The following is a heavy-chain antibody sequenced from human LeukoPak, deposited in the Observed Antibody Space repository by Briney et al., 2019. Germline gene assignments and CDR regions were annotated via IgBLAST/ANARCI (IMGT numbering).Heavy chain of an antibody. CDR3: AKDHWFGELLPVYFDY. CDR1: GFTFSSYG. CDR2: ISYDGSNK. D-gene: IGHD3-10*01. J-gene: IGHJ4*02. Sequence: PGGSLRLSCAAPGFTFSSYGMHWVRQAPGKGLEWVAVISYDGSNKYYADSVKGRFTISRDNSKNTLYLQMNSLRAEDTAVYYCAKDHWFGELLPVYFDYWGQGTLVTVSS. V-gene: IGHV3-30*18.